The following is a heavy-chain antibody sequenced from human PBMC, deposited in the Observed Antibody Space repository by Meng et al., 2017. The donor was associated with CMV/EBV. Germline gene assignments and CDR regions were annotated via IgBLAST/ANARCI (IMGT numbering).Heavy chain of an antibody. CDR2: IYYSGST. V-gene: IGHV4-30-4*08. J-gene: IGHJ4*02. Sequence: GQLQESGPGLVQPSPPLAPTRTVSGGPISSGDYYWSCIRQPPGKGLEWIGYIYYSGSTYYNPSLKSRVTISVDTSKNQFSLKLSSVTAADTAVYYCARDNRRGGVDYWGQGTLVTVSS. CDR3: ARDNRRGGVDY. D-gene: IGHD3-3*01. CDR1: GGPISSGDYY.